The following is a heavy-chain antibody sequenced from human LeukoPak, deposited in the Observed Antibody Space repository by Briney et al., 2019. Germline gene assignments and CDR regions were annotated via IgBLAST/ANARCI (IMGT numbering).Heavy chain of an antibody. D-gene: IGHD4-23*01. CDR2: IYYSGTT. CDR1: GGSIRNYY. Sequence: SETLSLTCIVSGGSIRNYYWSWIRQPPGKGLEWIGYIYYSGTTNYSPSLKSRVIISVDTSKNQLSPNLSSVTAADTARYFCARDHYGGNSDAFDIWGQGTMVAVSS. J-gene: IGHJ3*02. V-gene: IGHV4-59*01. CDR3: ARDHYGGNSDAFDI.